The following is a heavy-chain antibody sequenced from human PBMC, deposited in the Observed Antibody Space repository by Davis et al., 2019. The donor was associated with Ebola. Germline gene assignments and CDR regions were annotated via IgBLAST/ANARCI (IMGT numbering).Heavy chain of an antibody. CDR1: GFTFSNYA. V-gene: IGHV3-21*01. Sequence: GGSLRLSCAASGFTFSNYAMNWVRQAPGKGLEWVSSISSSSSYIYYADSVKGRFTISRDNAKNSLYLQMNSLRAEDTAVYYCAKDDCSSPTCYSYYGMDVWGQGTTVTVSS. J-gene: IGHJ6*02. CDR3: AKDDCSSPTCYSYYGMDV. D-gene: IGHD2-2*01. CDR2: ISSSSSYI.